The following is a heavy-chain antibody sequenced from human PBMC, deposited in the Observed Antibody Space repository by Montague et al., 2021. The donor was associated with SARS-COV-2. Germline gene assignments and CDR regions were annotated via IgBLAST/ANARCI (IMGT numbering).Heavy chain of an antibody. CDR3: ARGGVDYGMDV. Sequence: SLRLSGAASGFTFSRYAMHWVRQAPGKGLEWVTILSYDVSNQYYSDSFKVRFTISRDNSKNTLYLQMNSLRAEDTAVYYCARGGVDYGMDVWGQGTTVTVSS. CDR2: LSYDVSNQ. V-gene: IGHV3-30-3*01. D-gene: IGHD3-10*01. J-gene: IGHJ6*02. CDR1: GFTFSRYA.